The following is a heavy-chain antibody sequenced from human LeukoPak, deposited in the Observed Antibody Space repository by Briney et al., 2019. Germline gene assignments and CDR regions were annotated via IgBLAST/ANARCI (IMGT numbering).Heavy chain of an antibody. CDR3: ARDWGDSSGWRYYFDY. J-gene: IGHJ4*02. D-gene: IGHD6-19*01. CDR1: GGTFSSYA. V-gene: IGHV1-69*04. Sequence: SVKVSCKASGGTFSSYAISWVRQAPGQGLEWMGRIIPILGIANYAQKFQGRVTITADKSTSTAYMELSSLRSEDTAVYYCARDWGDSSGWRYYFDYWGQGTLVTVSS. CDR2: IIPILGIA.